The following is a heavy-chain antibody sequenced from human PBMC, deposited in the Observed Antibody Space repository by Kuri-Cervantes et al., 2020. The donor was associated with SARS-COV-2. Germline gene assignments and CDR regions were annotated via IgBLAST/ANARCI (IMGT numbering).Heavy chain of an antibody. Sequence: GESLKISCAVSGLSINNYDMHWVRQAQGKGPEWVAVISYEGSNKHYSDSVKGRFTISRDNSKSMVYLQISSLRPEDTATYYCAKSRGPFSLSVSLSVLDPWGRGTLVTVSS. J-gene: IGHJ5*02. CDR1: GLSINNYD. CDR2: ISYEGSNK. V-gene: IGHV3-30*18. D-gene: IGHD2/OR15-2a*01. CDR3: AKSRGPFSLSVSLSVLDP.